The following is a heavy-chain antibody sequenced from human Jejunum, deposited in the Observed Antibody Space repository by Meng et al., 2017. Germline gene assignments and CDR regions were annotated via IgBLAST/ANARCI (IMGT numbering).Heavy chain of an antibody. CDR1: RYTFPNYY. V-gene: IGHV1-46*01. D-gene: IGHD6-19*01. CDR2: INPSDDTK. J-gene: IGHJ5*02. Sequence: SVTVSCQASRYTFPNYYMHWVRQAPGQGLEWMGIINPSDDTKAYAQKFQGRVTMTRDTSTSTVYMELSSLRSEDTAVYYCSRAPPRYNSDWYLSGFDPWGQGTLVTVAS. CDR3: SRAPPRYNSDWYLSGFDP.